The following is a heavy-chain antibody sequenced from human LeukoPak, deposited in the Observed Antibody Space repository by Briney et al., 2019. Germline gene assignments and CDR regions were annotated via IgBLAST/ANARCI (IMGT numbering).Heavy chain of an antibody. V-gene: IGHV3-23*01. D-gene: IGHD5-18*01. CDR3: AKTPRGYTYLPDY. CDR2: ISGRGSST. CDR1: VFIFSSCA. Sequence: GGSLRLSCAASVFIFSSCAMSGVRQAGGEGLEGVSTISGRGSSTFYADSVKGRFTISRDNSKNTLYLQMNSLRAEDTAVYYCAKTPRGYTYLPDYWGQGTLVTVSS. J-gene: IGHJ4*02.